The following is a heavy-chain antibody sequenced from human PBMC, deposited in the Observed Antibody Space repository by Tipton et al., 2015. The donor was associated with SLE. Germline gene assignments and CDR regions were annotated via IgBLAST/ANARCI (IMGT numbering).Heavy chain of an antibody. D-gene: IGHD3-3*01. CDR1: GGSISSYY. V-gene: IGHV4-59*08. Sequence: TLSLTCTVSGGSISSYYWSWIRQPPGKGLEWIGYIYYSGSTNYNPSLKSRVTISVDTSKNQFSLKLSSVTAADTAVYYCARQRLGYDSCNWFDPWGQGTLVTVSS. CDR3: ARQRLGYDSCNWFDP. J-gene: IGHJ5*02. CDR2: IYYSGST.